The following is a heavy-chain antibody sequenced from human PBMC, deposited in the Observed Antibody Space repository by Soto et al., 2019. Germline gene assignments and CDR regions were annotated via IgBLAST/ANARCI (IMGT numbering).Heavy chain of an antibody. Sequence: SETLSLTCTVSGGSISSGGYYWSWIRQHPGKGLEWIGYIYYSGSTYYNPSLKSRVTISVDTSKNQFSLKLSSVTAADTAVYYCARDQAYYYDSSGYYYVSSWFDPWGQGTLVTVSS. V-gene: IGHV4-31*03. CDR1: GGSISSGGYY. CDR3: ARDQAYYYDSSGYYYVSSWFDP. J-gene: IGHJ5*02. D-gene: IGHD3-22*01. CDR2: IYYSGST.